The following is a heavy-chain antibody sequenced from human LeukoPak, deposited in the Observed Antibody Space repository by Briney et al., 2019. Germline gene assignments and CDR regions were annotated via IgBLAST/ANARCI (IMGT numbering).Heavy chain of an antibody. CDR2: ISYDGSNK. V-gene: IGHV3-30*03. Sequence: GGSLRLSCAASGFAFSTNAMHWVRQAPGKGLEWVAIISYDGSNKYYADSVKGRFTISRDNSKNTLYLQMNSLRADDTAVYYCARVQGHPPNGLDIWGQGTMVTVSS. CDR3: ARVQGHPPNGLDI. CDR1: GFAFSTNA. J-gene: IGHJ3*02. D-gene: IGHD2-8*01.